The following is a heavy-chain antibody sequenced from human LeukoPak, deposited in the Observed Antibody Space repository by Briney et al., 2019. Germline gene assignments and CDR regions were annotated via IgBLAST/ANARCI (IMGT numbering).Heavy chain of an antibody. CDR1: GYSISSGYY. Sequence: SETLSLTCTVSGYSISSGYYWGWIRQPPGKGLEWIGSIYHSGSTYYNPSLKSRVTISVDTSKNQFSLKLSSVTAADTAVYYCAREYYDILTGYYPSYYFDYWGQGTLVTVSS. CDR2: IYHSGST. CDR3: AREYYDILTGYYPSYYFDY. J-gene: IGHJ4*02. D-gene: IGHD3-9*01. V-gene: IGHV4-38-2*02.